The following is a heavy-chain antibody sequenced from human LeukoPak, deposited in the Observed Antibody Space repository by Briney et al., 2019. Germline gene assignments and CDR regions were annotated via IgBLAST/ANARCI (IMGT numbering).Heavy chain of an antibody. CDR3: ARDRDSDRYYYYGMDV. CDR1: GFTFSSYV. D-gene: IGHD1-26*01. CDR2: ISSDGIKT. Sequence: GGSLRLSCAASGFTFSSYVMHWVRQAPGKGLEWVAVISSDGIKTYYADSVKGRFTISRDNSKNTLYLEMNSLRAEDTAVYYCARDRDSDRYYYYGMDVWGQGTTATVSS. V-gene: IGHV3-30*14. J-gene: IGHJ6*02.